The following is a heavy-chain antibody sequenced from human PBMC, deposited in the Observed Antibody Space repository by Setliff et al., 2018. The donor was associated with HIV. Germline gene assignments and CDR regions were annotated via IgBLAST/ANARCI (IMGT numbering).Heavy chain of an antibody. CDR3: ARETGGDSSG. D-gene: IGHD3-22*01. Sequence: SETLSLTCTVSGVSISNYYWSWIRQPAGKGLEWIGRIYASGSPTYNPSLKSRVTISVDTSKNQFSLKLSSVTAADTAVYYCARETGGDSSGWGQGTLVTVSS. CDR1: GVSISNYY. CDR2: IYASGSP. V-gene: IGHV4-4*07. J-gene: IGHJ4*02.